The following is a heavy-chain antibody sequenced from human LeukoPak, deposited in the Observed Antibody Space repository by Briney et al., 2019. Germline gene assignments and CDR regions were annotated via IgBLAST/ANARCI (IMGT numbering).Heavy chain of an antibody. CDR2: IYSCCST. D-gene: IGHD3-22*01. Sequence: GGSLTLSCAASEFSVGSNYMTWVRPPPAKEVAWVTLIYSCCSTYYADSVKGRFTISRDNSKNTMYLKMNSLRAEDTAVYYCERDLGQYYDTGDNWFDPWGQGTLVTVSS. CDR1: EFSVGSNY. V-gene: IGHV3-66*01. CDR3: ERDLGQYYDTGDNWFDP. J-gene: IGHJ5*02.